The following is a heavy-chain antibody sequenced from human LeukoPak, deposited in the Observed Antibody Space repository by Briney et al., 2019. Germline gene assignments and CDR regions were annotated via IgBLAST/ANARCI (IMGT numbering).Heavy chain of an antibody. J-gene: IGHJ4*02. CDR3: ARVPRFLEWLEGFDY. V-gene: IGHV1-46*01. D-gene: IGHD3-3*01. CDR2: INPSGGST. Sequence: ASVKVSCKASGYTFTSYYTHWVRQAPGQGLEWMGIINPSGGSTSYAQKFQGRVTMTRDTSTSTVYMEPSGLRSEDTAVYYCARVPRFLEWLEGFDYWGQGTLVTVSS. CDR1: GYTFTSYY.